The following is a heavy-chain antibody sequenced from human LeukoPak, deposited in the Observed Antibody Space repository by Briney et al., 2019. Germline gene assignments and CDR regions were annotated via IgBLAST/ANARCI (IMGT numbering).Heavy chain of an antibody. J-gene: IGHJ4*02. CDR1: GFTFSSYW. CDR3: ARDRGYGSGSYFLYYFDY. CDR2: INSDGSST. Sequence: PGGSLRLSCAASGFTFSSYWMHWVRQAPGEGLVWVSRINSDGSSTSYADSVKGRFTISRDNAKNTLYLQMNSLRAEDTAVYYCARDRGYGSGSYFLYYFDYWGQGTLVTVSS. D-gene: IGHD3-10*01. V-gene: IGHV3-74*01.